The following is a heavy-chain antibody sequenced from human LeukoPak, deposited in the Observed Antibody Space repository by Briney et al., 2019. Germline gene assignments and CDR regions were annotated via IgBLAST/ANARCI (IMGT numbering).Heavy chain of an antibody. V-gene: IGHV3-30*18. CDR1: GFTFSSYG. D-gene: IGHD3-10*01. Sequence: GGSLRLSCAASGFTFSSYGMHWVRQAPGKGLEWVAVIPYDGSNKYYADSVKGRFTISRDNSKNTLYLQMNSLRAEDTAVYYCAKLSLLLITGYAFDIWGQGTMVTVSS. J-gene: IGHJ3*02. CDR2: IPYDGSNK. CDR3: AKLSLLLITGYAFDI.